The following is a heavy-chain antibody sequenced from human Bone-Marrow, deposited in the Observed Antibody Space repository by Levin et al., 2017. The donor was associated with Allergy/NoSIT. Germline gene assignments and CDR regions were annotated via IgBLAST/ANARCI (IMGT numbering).Heavy chain of an antibody. V-gene: IGHV3-9*01. J-gene: IGHJ4*02. CDR2: ISWNSGSI. D-gene: IGHD5-12*01. CDR1: GFTFDDYA. Sequence: LSLTCAASGFTFDDYAMHWVRQAPGKGLEWVSGISWNSGSIAYADSVKGRFTISRDNAKNALYLQMNSLRAEDTALYYCAKERYEPSYFDYWGQGTLVTVS. CDR3: AKERYEPSYFDY.